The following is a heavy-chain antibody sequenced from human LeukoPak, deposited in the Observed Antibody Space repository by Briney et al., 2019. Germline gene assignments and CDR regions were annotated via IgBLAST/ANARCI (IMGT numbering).Heavy chain of an antibody. Sequence: ASVKVSCKASGYSFTAYYIHWVRQAPGQGLEWLGTINPSSGGNGGTTPPQKFQGRVTMTRDTSTSTAYMELNSLRYEDTAVYYCARVVVPGAEPYFDSWGQGTLVTVSS. CDR2: INPSSGGNGGT. CDR1: GYSFTAYY. J-gene: IGHJ4*02. V-gene: IGHV1-46*01. D-gene: IGHD6-19*01. CDR3: ARVVVPGAEPYFDS.